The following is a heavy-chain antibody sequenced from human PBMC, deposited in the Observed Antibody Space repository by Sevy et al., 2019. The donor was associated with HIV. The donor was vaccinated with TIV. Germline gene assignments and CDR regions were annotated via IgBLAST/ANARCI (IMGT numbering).Heavy chain of an antibody. V-gene: IGHV3-73*01. CDR3: RSYDSGSYRTDLDY. CDR1: GFTFSGSA. D-gene: IGHD1-26*01. J-gene: IGHJ4*02. CDR2: IRSKANSYAT. Sequence: GGSLRLSCAASGFTFSGSAMHWVRQASGKGLEWVGRIRSKANSYATAYAASVKGRFNISRDDSKNTAYLQMNSLKTEDTAVYYCRSYDSGSYRTDLDYWGQGTLVTVSS.